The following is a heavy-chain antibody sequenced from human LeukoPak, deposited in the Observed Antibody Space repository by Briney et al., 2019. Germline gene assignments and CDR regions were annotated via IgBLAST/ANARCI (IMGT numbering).Heavy chain of an antibody. V-gene: IGHV4-34*01. CDR1: GGSFSGYY. CDR2: INHSGST. J-gene: IGHJ6*02. D-gene: IGHD5-18*01. Sequence: SETLSLTCAVYGGSFSGYYWSWIRQPPGKGLEWIGEINHSGSTNYNPSLKSRVTISVDTSKNQFSLKLSSVTAADTAVYYCAGGRHRGGYSYGPPKLYYYYGMDVWGQGTTVTVSS. CDR3: AGGRHRGGYSYGPPKLYYYYGMDV.